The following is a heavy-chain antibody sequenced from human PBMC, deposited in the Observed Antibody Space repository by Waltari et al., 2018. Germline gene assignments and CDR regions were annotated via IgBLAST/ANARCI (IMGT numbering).Heavy chain of an antibody. D-gene: IGHD2-2*02. CDR3: AKDDRYPDDVFGL. J-gene: IGHJ3*01. V-gene: IGHV3-23*01. Sequence: EVQLMESGGGLVQPGGSLRLSGSASALTFSPYVITWVRQAPGKGLEWVCSISGSGAEWYAESVRGRFTISRDNPKNTVFLQMNSLRVEDTALYYCAKDDRYPDDVFGLWGLGTMVTVSS. CDR2: ISGSGAE. CDR1: ALTFSPYV.